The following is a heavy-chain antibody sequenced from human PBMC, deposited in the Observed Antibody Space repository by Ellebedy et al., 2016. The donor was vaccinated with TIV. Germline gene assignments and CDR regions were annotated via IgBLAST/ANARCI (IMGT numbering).Heavy chain of an antibody. CDR3: ARHLLHPNLRLGELSLNWYFDL. V-gene: IGHV4-39*01. CDR2: IYNSGAT. J-gene: IGHJ2*01. Sequence: SETLSLTCTVSGGSMTRSRYYWGWIRQPPGKRLEWIGSIYNSGATYYNPSLESRVTMSADTSKNQFSLELTYVTAADTALYYCARHLLHPNLRLGELSLNWYFDLWGRGTLVTVSS. D-gene: IGHD3-16*02. CDR1: GGSMTRSRYY.